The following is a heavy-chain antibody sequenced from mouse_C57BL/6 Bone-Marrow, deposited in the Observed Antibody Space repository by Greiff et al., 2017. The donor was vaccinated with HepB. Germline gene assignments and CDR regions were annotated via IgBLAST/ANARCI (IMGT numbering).Heavy chain of an antibody. CDR1: GYSITSGYY. V-gene: IGHV3-6*01. D-gene: IGHD2-5*01. J-gene: IGHJ3*01. CDR3: ARFSNWNQAWFAY. Sequence: VQLQQSGPGLVKPSQSLSLTCSVTGYSITSGYYWNWIRQFPGNKLEWMGYISYDGSNNYNPSLKNRISITRDTSKNQFFLKLNSVTTEDTATYYCARFSNWNQAWFAYWGQGTLVTVSA. CDR2: ISYDGSN.